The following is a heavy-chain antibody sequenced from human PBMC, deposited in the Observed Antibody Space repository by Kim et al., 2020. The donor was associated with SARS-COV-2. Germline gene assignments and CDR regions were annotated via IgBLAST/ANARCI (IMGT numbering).Heavy chain of an antibody. D-gene: IGHD1-1*01. J-gene: IGHJ4*02. CDR3: AIHESSTGNIPIDY. CDR2: IYPGNSDT. CDR1: GYSFTTYW. Sequence: GESLKISCKGSGYSFTTYWIGWVRQMPGKGLEWMAIIYPGNSDTRYSPSFQGQVTISVDKSISTTYLQWRSLKASDTAIYYCAIHESSTGNIPIDYWGQGTLVTVSS. V-gene: IGHV5-51*01.